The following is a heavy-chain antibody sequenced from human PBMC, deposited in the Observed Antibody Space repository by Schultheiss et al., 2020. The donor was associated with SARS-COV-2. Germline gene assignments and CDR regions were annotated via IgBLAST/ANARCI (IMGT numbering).Heavy chain of an antibody. V-gene: IGHV3-9*01. CDR2: ISWNSGSI. CDR1: GFTFSSYW. D-gene: IGHD3-22*01. CDR3: ARHRDHYDSSGYEFDP. Sequence: GGSLRLSCAASGFTFSSYWMHWVRQAPGKGLEWVSGISWNSGSIGYADSVKGRFTISKDNTKNSLYLQMNSLRAEDTAVYYCARHRDHYDSSGYEFDPWGQGTLVTVSS. J-gene: IGHJ5*02.